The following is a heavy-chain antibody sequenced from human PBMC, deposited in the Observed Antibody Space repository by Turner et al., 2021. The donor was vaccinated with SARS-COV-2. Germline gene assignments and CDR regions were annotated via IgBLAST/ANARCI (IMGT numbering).Heavy chain of an antibody. D-gene: IGHD3-22*01. Sequence: QVQLVEYGGGVVQPGRSLRLSCVASGFTFSRYGMHWVRQAPGKGLEWVAVISYDGSNKYYADSVKGRFTISRDNSKNTLYLQMNSLRAEDTAVYYCAKFMYYYESSGYSTIDYWGQGTLVTVSS. V-gene: IGHV3-30*18. CDR2: ISYDGSNK. CDR1: GFTFSRYG. J-gene: IGHJ4*02. CDR3: AKFMYYYESSGYSTIDY.